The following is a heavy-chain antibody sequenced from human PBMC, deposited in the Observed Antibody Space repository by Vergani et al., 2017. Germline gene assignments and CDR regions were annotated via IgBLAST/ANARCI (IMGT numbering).Heavy chain of an antibody. CDR3: ARGGDYGDYWWARGHTKHAFDI. Sequence: QLQLQESGPGLVKPSETLSLTCTVSGGSLSSSSYYWGWIRQPPGKGLEWIGSIYYSGSTYYNPSLKSRVTISVDTSKNQFSLKLSSVTAADTAVYYCARGGDYGDYWWARGHTKHAFDIWGQGTMVTVSS. V-gene: IGHV4-39*07. CDR1: GGSLSSSSYY. J-gene: IGHJ3*02. D-gene: IGHD4-17*01. CDR2: IYYSGST.